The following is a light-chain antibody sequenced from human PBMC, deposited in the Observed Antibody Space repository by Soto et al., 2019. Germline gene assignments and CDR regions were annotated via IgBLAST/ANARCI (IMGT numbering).Light chain of an antibody. J-gene: IGLJ2*01. V-gene: IGLV2-14*01. CDR2: DVN. CDR3: ASYTRTTTLV. CDR1: ISDIGGYNF. Sequence: QSVLTQPASVSGSPGQSITISCTGTISDIGGYNFISWYQHHPGKAPKLVIYDVNNRPSGISYRFSGSKSDNTASLTISGLQAEDEADYYCASYTRTTTLVFGGGTKLTVL.